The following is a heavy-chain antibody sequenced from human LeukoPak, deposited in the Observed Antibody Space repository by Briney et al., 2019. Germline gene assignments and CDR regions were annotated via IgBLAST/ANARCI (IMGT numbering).Heavy chain of an antibody. CDR3: ARRNAFDI. V-gene: IGHV4-59*01. Sequence: SETLSLTCTVSGGSISSYNLNWIRQPPGKGLEWIGYFSYTGSTNYSPSLKSRVTISVDMSKNEFSLNLSSVTAADTAVYYCARRNAFDIWGQGTIVPVSS. CDR1: GGSISSYN. J-gene: IGHJ3*02. CDR2: FSYTGST.